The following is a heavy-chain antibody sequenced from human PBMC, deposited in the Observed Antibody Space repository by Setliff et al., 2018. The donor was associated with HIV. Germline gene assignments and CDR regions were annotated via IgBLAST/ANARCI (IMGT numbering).Heavy chain of an antibody. CDR1: GGSISSYY. V-gene: IGHV4-59*01. J-gene: IGHJ6*03. Sequence: PSETLSLTCTVSGGSISSYYWSWIRQPPGKGLEWIGYIYYSGSTSYNPSLKSRVTISVDTSKNQFSLKLSSVTAADTAVYYCARTYSGYDFHYYYMDVWGKGTTVTVSS. CDR3: ARTYSGYDFHYYYMDV. CDR2: IYYSGST. D-gene: IGHD5-12*01.